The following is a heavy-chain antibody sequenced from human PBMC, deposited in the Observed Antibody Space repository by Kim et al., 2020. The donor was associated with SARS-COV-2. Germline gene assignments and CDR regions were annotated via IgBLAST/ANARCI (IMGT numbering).Heavy chain of an antibody. V-gene: IGHV4-59*01. J-gene: IGHJ4*02. Sequence: SETLSLTCTVSSGSISSYYWSWIRQPPGKGLEWIGYIYYSGSTNYNPSLKSRVTISVDTSKNQFSLKLNSVTAADTAVYYCARAKEWMGATVYDYWGQG. CDR3: ARAKEWMGATVYDY. CDR2: IYYSGST. D-gene: IGHD1-26*01. CDR1: SGSISSYY.